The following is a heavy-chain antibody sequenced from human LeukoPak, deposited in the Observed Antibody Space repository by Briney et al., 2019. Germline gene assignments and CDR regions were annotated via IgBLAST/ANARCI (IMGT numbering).Heavy chain of an antibody. D-gene: IGHD3-16*02. CDR2: TSKDGSYK. CDR3: ARDPAYEYVWGTYRPDPYFDY. J-gene: IGHJ4*02. Sequence: GGSLRLSCAASGFIFSSHGMHWVRQAPGKGLEWVAGTSKDGSYKHYAGSVRGRFTISRDNSKNTLYLQMNGLTADDTAVYYCARDPAYEYVWGTYRPDPYFDYWGQGALVTVSP. CDR1: GFIFSSHG. V-gene: IGHV3-30*03.